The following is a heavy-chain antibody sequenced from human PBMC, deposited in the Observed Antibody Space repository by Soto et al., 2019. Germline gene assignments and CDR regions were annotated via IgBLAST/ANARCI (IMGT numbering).Heavy chain of an antibody. D-gene: IGHD3-22*01. Sequence: SETLSLTCTVSGGSTSSSISYWGWIRQPPGRGLEWIGSIYYSGSTYYNPSLKSRVAFSVDTSKNQFSLKLSSVTAADTAVYYCARNGDYYDTRGYYDHWGQGTLVTVSS. CDR2: IYYSGST. V-gene: IGHV4-39*01. J-gene: IGHJ5*02. CDR1: GGSTSSSISY. CDR3: ARNGDYYDTRGYYDH.